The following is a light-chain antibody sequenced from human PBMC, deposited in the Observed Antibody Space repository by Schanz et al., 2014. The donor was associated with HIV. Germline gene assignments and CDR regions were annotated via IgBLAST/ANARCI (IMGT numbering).Light chain of an antibody. CDR1: RNDVGTYNL. CDR2: EVT. CDR3: SSYTSSSTLV. V-gene: IGLV2-14*02. J-gene: IGLJ2*01. Sequence: QSVLTQPASVSGSPGQSITISCTGTRNDVGTYNLVSWYQQHPGKAPQLMIYEVTKRPSGVSDRFSGSKSDNTASLTISGLQADDEADYYCSSYTSSSTLVFGGGTKLTVL.